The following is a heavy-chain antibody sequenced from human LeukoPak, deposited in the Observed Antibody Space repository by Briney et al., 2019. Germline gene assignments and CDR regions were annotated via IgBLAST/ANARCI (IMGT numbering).Heavy chain of an antibody. Sequence: PSETLSFTCTVSGCSISSGYYWGWIRQPPGKGLEWIGSIYHSGSTYYNPSLKSRVTISVDTSKNQFSLKLSSVTAADTAVYYCAKDLVITGTTPPETNWFDPWGQGTLVTVSS. CDR2: IYHSGST. D-gene: IGHD1-7*01. J-gene: IGHJ5*02. V-gene: IGHV4-38-2*02. CDR1: GCSISSGYY. CDR3: AKDLVITGTTPPETNWFDP.